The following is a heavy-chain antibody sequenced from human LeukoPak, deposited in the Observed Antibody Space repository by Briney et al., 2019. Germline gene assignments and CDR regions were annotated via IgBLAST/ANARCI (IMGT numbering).Heavy chain of an antibody. D-gene: IGHD1-20*01. V-gene: IGHV1-69*01. Sequence: SVKVSCKASGGTFSSYAISWVRQAPGQGLEWMGGIIPIFGTANHAQKFQGRVTITADESTSTAYMELRGLRSDDTAVYYCARDHNWNPLVYWGQGTLVTVSS. CDR2: IIPIFGTA. CDR1: GGTFSSYA. J-gene: IGHJ4*02. CDR3: ARDHNWNPLVY.